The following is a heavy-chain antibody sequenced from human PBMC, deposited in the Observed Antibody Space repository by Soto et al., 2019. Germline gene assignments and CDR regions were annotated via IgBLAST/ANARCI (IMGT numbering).Heavy chain of an antibody. CDR3: ASYVWGSYRSLDY. Sequence: SETLSLTCTVSGGSITSGGWYWSWIRQHPGKGLEWIGYIYYSGTTYYNASLKSRVTMSVDTSKNQFSLTPSSVTAADTAVYYCASYVWGSYRSLDYWGQGTLVTVSS. V-gene: IGHV4-31*03. CDR2: IYYSGTT. CDR1: GGSITSGGWY. J-gene: IGHJ4*02. D-gene: IGHD3-16*02.